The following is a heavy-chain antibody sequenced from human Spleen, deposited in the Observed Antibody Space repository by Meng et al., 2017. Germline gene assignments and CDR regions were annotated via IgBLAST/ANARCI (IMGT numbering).Heavy chain of an antibody. CDR3: ARDLGTRYYYDSRWFDP. J-gene: IGHJ5*02. CDR2: IYYSGTA. CDR1: GGSISNTDYY. Sequence: SETLSLTCTVSGGSISNTDYYWGWIRQPPGKGLEWIGSIYYSGTAYYNPSLKSRVTISVDTSKNQFSLKLTSVTAADTAVYYCARDLGTRYYYDSRWFDPWGQGTLVTVSS. D-gene: IGHD3-22*01. V-gene: IGHV4-39*07.